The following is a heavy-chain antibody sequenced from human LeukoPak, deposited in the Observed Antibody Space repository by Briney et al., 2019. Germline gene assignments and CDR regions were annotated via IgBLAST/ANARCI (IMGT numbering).Heavy chain of an antibody. Sequence: SETLSLTCAVYGGSFRGYYWSWIRQPPGKGLEWIGEINHSGSTNYNPSLKSRVTLSVDTSKNQFSLKLSSVTAADTAVYYCARGRGYYYDSSGYYHGTFDYWGQGTLVTVSS. J-gene: IGHJ4*02. CDR2: INHSGST. D-gene: IGHD3-22*01. CDR1: GGSFRGYY. CDR3: ARGRGYYYDSSGYYHGTFDY. V-gene: IGHV4-34*01.